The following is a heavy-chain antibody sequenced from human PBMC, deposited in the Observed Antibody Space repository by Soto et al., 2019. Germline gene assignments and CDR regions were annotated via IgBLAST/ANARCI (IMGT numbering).Heavy chain of an antibody. CDR1: GGSFSGHF. CDR2: INYSGTT. CDR3: ARGYCSSTSCYIWDNWFDP. D-gene: IGHD2-2*02. J-gene: IGHJ5*02. V-gene: IGHV4-34*01. Sequence: PSETLSLTCAVYGGSFSGHFCSWVRQPPGKGLEWIGEINYSGTTNYNPSLESRVTVSVDTSKNQFTLKLSSVTAADTAVYYCARGYCSSTSCYIWDNWFDPWGQGTLVTVSS.